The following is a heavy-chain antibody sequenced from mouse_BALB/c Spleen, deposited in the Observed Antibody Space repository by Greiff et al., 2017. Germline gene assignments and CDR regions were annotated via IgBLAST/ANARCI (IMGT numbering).Heavy chain of an antibody. CDR2: IWAGGST. D-gene: IGHD1-2*01. CDR3: ARDPSYGYHYYAMDY. CDR1: GFSLTSYG. J-gene: IGHJ4*01. V-gene: IGHV2-9*02. Sequence: VQLQESGPGLVAPSQSLSITCTVSGFSLTSYGVHWVRQPPGKGLEWLGVIWAGGSTNYNSALMSRLSISKDNSKSQVFLKMNSLQTDDTAMYYCARDPSYGYHYYAMDYWGQGTSVTVSS.